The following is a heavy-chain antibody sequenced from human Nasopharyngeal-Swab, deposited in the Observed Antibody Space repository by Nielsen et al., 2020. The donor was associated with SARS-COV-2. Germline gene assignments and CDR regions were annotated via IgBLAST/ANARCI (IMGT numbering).Heavy chain of an antibody. J-gene: IGHJ4*02. CDR3: ARGRSSGWYDVRGGVNRFDY. D-gene: IGHD6-19*01. CDR1: GFSLSNARMG. Sequence: SGPTLVKPTETLTLTCTVSGFSLSNARMGVSWIRQPPGKGLEWIGEINHSGSTNYNPSLKSRVTISVDTSKNQFSLKLSSVTAADTAVYYCARGRSSGWYDVRGGVNRFDYWGQGTLVTVSS. V-gene: IGHV4-4*02. CDR2: INHSGST.